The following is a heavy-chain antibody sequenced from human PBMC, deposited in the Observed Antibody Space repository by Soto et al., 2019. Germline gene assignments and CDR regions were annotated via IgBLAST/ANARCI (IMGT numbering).Heavy chain of an antibody. D-gene: IGHD1-7*01. V-gene: IGHV3-7*03. CDR2: INTDGSQT. CDR3: VRGTPTPGLDY. Sequence: GSLIISCVCSGVTFSSFLMNLVRQGPGKGLEWVGNINTDGSQTQFVDSVKGRFTFSRDNAKNSLYLEMNSLRAEDTAVYYCVRGTPTPGLDYWGQGTLVTVSS. J-gene: IGHJ4*02. CDR1: GVTFSSFL.